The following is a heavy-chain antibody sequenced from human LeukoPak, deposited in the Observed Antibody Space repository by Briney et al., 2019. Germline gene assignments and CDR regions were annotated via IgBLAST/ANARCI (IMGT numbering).Heavy chain of an antibody. CDR1: GGSISSYY. J-gene: IGHJ6*02. Sequence: PSETLSLTCTVSGGSISSYYWSWIRQPPGKGLEWIGYIYYSGSTNYNPSLKSRVTISVDTSKNQFSLKLSSVTAADTAVYYCARERLGYCSGGSCYFYGMDVWGQGTTVTVSS. V-gene: IGHV4-59*01. D-gene: IGHD2-15*01. CDR3: ARERLGYCSGGSCYFYGMDV. CDR2: IYYSGST.